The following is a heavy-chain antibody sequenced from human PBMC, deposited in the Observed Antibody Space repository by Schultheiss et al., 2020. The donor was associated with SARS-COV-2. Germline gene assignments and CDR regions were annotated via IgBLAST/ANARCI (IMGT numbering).Heavy chain of an antibody. CDR2: IYSGGST. V-gene: IGHV3-66*01. CDR3: ARGRSIVGATSGYYGMDV. CDR1: GFTFSDYY. Sequence: GGSLRLSCAASGFTFSDYYMSGVRQAPGKGLEWVSVIYSGGSTDYADSVKGRFNISRDNYKNTLSLQMGSLRAEDMAVYYCARGRSIVGATSGYYGMDVWGQGTTVTGSS. J-gene: IGHJ6*02. D-gene: IGHD1-26*01.